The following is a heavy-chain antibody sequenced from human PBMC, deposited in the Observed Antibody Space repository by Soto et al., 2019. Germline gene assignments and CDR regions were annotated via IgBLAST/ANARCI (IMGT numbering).Heavy chain of an antibody. CDR1: GGSFSGYY. V-gene: IGHV4-34*01. J-gene: IGHJ5*01. CDR2: INHSGST. D-gene: IGHD3-22*01. Sequence: PSETLSLTCAVYGGSFSGYYWSWIRQPPGKGLEWIGEINHSGSTNYNPSLKSRVTISVDTSKNEFSLKLSSVTAADTAVYYFASLTGHYYYSSGTVWFDSWGQGTLVTVSS. CDR3: ASLTGHYYYSSGTVWFDS.